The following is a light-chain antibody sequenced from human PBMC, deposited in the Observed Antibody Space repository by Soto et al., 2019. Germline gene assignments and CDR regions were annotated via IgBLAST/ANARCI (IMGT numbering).Light chain of an antibody. CDR1: TSNIGNNF. Sequence: QSVLTQPPSASGTPGQRVTISCSGGTSNIGNNFVSWYQQLPGAAPKLLIYSDNQRPSGVTDRVSASKSGTSASLAISGLRSEDEADYYCCSYAGFYTFAVFGGGTKVTVL. V-gene: IGLV1-47*02. CDR2: SDN. J-gene: IGLJ2*01. CDR3: CSYAGFYTFAV.